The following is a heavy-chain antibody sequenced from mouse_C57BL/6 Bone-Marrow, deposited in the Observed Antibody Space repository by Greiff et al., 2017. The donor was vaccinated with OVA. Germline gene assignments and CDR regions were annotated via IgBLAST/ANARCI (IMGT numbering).Heavy chain of an antibody. J-gene: IGHJ4*01. D-gene: IGHD1-1*01. Sequence: VQLQQSGAELVRPGTSVKVSCKASGYAFTNYLIEWVKQRPGQGLEWIGVINPGSGGTNYNEKFKGKATLTADKSSSTAYMQLSSLTSEDSAVYFCAGRDYYGSSYAMDYWGQGTSVTVSS. CDR2: INPGSGGT. V-gene: IGHV1-54*01. CDR1: GYAFTNYL. CDR3: AGRDYYGSSYAMDY.